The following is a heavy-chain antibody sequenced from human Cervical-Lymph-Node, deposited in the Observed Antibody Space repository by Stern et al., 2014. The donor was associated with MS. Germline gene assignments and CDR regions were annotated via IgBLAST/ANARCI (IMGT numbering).Heavy chain of an antibody. CDR2: INPHSGGS. D-gene: IGHD6-6*01. CDR3: ARNRALYSNSFDFDY. V-gene: IGHV1-2*02. CDR1: GYTFTGYY. Sequence: MQLVESGAEVKKPGASVKVSCTASGYTFTGYYMHWVRQAPGQGLEWMGWINPHSGGSNYAQKFQGRVTMTRDTSISTAYMELSSLRSDDTAIYYCARNRALYSNSFDFDYWGQGTLVTVSS. J-gene: IGHJ4*02.